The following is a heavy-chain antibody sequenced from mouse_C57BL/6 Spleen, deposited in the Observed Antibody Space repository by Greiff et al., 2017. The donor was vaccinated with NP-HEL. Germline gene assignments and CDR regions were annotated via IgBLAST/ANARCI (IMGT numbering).Heavy chain of an antibody. Sequence: DVKLQESGPGLVKPSQSLSLTCSVTGYSITSGYYWNWIRQFPGNKLEWMGYISYDGSNNYNPSLKNRISFTRDTSKNQFFLKLNSVTTEDTATYYCAKGTMVTEGFAYWGQGTLVTVSA. CDR1: GYSITSGYY. CDR2: ISYDGSN. V-gene: IGHV3-6*01. J-gene: IGHJ3*01. CDR3: AKGTMVTEGFAY. D-gene: IGHD2-2*01.